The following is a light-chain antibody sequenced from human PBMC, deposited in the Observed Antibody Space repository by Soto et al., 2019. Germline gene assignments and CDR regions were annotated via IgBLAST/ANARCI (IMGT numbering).Light chain of an antibody. CDR3: QQYGSSPWT. V-gene: IGKV3-20*01. Sequence: EIVLTQSPGTLSLSPGERATLSCRASQSVSSNYLAWYQQKLGQAPRVVIYGASSRAIGIPDRISGSGSGTDFTITISRLEPEDFALHYCQQYGSSPWTFGQGTKVEIK. J-gene: IGKJ1*01. CDR1: QSVSSNY. CDR2: GAS.